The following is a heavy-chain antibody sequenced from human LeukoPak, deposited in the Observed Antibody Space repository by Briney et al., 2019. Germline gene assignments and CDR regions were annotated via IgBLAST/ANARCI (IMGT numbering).Heavy chain of an antibody. J-gene: IGHJ4*02. Sequence: SETLSLTCTVSGGFIYSYYWSWIRQPPGKGLEWIGYIYYSGSTNYNPSLKSRVTISVDTSKNQFSLRLSPVTAADTAVYYCARAPYYYDNTGYSYYFDYWGQGTLVTVSS. CDR3: ARAPYYYDNTGYSYYFDY. V-gene: IGHV4-59*01. CDR2: IYYSGST. CDR1: GGFIYSYY. D-gene: IGHD3-22*01.